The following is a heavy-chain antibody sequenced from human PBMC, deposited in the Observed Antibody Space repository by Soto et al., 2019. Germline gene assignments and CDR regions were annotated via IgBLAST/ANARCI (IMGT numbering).Heavy chain of an antibody. CDR1: GGSISPFY. CDR3: ARVGGVAARTFDY. D-gene: IGHD2-15*01. Sequence: SETLSLTCTVSGGSISPFYWSWVRQPPGKGLEWIGYLYYSGNTNYNPSLKSRVAISVDASKNQVSLRLTSVTAADTAVYYCARVGGVAARTFDYWGQGTVVTVSS. CDR2: LYYSGNT. V-gene: IGHV4-59*01. J-gene: IGHJ4*02.